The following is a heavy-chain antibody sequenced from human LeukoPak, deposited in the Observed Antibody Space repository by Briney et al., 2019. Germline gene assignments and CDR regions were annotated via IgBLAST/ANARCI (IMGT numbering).Heavy chain of an antibody. CDR3: ARDPWRWLQLRYFDY. CDR2: ISYDGSNK. V-gene: IGHV3-30*04. CDR1: GFTFSSYA. J-gene: IGHJ4*02. D-gene: IGHD5-24*01. Sequence: GGSLRLSCAASGFTFSSYAMHWVRQAPGKGLEWVAVISYDGSNKYYADSVKGRFTISRDNSKNTLYLQMNSLRAEDTAVYYCARDPWRWLQLRYFDYWGQGTLVTVSS.